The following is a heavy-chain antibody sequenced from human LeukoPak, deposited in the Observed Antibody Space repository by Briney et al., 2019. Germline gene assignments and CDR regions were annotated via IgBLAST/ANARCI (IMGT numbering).Heavy chain of an antibody. CDR2: IYPGDSDT. CDR1: GYSFTTYW. Sequence: GESLKISCQGSGYSFTTYWIGWVRQMPGKGLEWMGIIYPGDSDTRYSPSFQGQVTISADKSISTAYLQWSSLKASDTAMYYCARHRDGSGSYFDAFDIWGQGTMVTVSS. J-gene: IGHJ3*02. V-gene: IGHV5-51*01. CDR3: ARHRDGSGSYFDAFDI. D-gene: IGHD3-10*01.